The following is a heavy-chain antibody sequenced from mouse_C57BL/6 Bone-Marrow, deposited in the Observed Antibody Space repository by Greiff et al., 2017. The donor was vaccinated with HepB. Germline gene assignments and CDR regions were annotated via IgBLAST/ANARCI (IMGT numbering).Heavy chain of an antibody. CDR1: GYTFTSYW. J-gene: IGHJ2*01. V-gene: IGHV1-53*01. Sequence: VQLQQSGTELVKPGASVKLSCKASGYTFTSYWMHWVKQRPGQGLEWIGNINPSNGGTNYNEKFKSKATLTVDKSSSTAYMQLSSLTSEDSAVYICANGGSSLYSFDYWGQGTTLTVSS. D-gene: IGHD1-1*01. CDR2: INPSNGGT. CDR3: ANGGSSLYSFDY.